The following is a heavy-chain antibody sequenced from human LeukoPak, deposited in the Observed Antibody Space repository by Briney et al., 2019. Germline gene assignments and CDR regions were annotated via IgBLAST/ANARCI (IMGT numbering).Heavy chain of an antibody. CDR2: ISSNGEST. CDR3: ARIGGTNYYDY. CDR1: GFTFSAYS. Sequence: GGSLRLTCGASGFTFSAYSMHWVRQAPGKGLEYVSAISSNGESTYYANSVKDRFTISRDNAKNTLYLQMGSLRAEDMAVYYCARIGGTNYYDYWGQGTLVTVSS. D-gene: IGHD1-26*01. J-gene: IGHJ4*02. V-gene: IGHV3-64*01.